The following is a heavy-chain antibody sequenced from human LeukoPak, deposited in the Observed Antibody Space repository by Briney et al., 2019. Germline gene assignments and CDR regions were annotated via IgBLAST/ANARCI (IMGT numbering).Heavy chain of an antibody. CDR1: GGSISSYY. D-gene: IGHD3-22*01. Sequence: SETLSLTCTVSGGSISSYYWGWIQQPPGKGLEWIGYIYYSGSTNYNPSLKSRVTISVDTSKNQFSLKLSSVTAADTAVYYCARVYYYDSSGYYPAEYFQHWGQGTLVTVSS. J-gene: IGHJ1*01. V-gene: IGHV4-59*01. CDR2: IYYSGST. CDR3: ARVYYYDSSGYYPAEYFQH.